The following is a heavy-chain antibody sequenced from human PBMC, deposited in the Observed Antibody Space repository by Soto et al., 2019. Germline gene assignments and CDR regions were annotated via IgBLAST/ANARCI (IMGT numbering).Heavy chain of an antibody. CDR2: ISAYNGNT. CDR3: ARISGTKSLTWFDP. Sequence: ASVKVSCKASGYTFTSYGISWVRQAPGQGLEWMGWISAYNGNTNYAQKLQGRVTMTTDTSTSTAYMELRSLRSDDTAVYYCARISGTKSLTWFDPWDQGTLLTVSS. J-gene: IGHJ5*02. CDR1: GYTFTSYG. V-gene: IGHV1-18*01. D-gene: IGHD1-7*01.